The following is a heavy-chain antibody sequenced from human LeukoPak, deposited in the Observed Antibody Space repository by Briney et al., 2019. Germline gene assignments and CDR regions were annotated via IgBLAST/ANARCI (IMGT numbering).Heavy chain of an antibody. CDR2: ISGSGGST. J-gene: IGHJ3*02. V-gene: IGHV3-23*01. D-gene: IGHD3-10*01. Sequence: GGSLRLSCAASGFTFSSYAMSWVRQAPGKGLEWVSAISGSGGSTYYADSVKGRFTISRDNSKNTLYLQMNSLRAEDTAVYYCARDVTRSRRGFADAFDIWGQGTMVTVSS. CDR3: ARDVTRSRRGFADAFDI. CDR1: GFTFSSYA.